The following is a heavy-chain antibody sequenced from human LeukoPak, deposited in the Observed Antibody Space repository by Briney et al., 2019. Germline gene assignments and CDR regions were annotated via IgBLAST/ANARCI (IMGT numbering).Heavy chain of an antibody. CDR3: ARGPSPFGELPDY. D-gene: IGHD3-10*01. CDR1: GGSFSGYY. V-gene: IGHV4-34*01. Sequence: SETLSLTCAVYGGSFSGYYWSWIRQPPGKGLEWIGEINHSGSTNYNPSLKSRVTISVDTSKNQFSLKLSPVTAADTAVYYCARGPSPFGELPDYWGQGTLVTVSS. J-gene: IGHJ4*02. CDR2: INHSGST.